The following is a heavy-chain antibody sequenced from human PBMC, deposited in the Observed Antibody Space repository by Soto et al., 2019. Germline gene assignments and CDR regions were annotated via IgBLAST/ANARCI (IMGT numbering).Heavy chain of an antibody. V-gene: IGHV4-4*02. CDR2: IYHSGST. CDR1: GGSISSNNW. CDR3: ARGSPNNRIAVAGNAFDY. Sequence: SETLSLTCAVSGGSISSNNWWSWVRQPPGKGLEWIGEIYHSGSTNYNPSLKSRVTISVDKSKNQFSLKMSSVTAADTAVYYCARGSPNNRIAVAGNAFDYWGQGTLVTVSS. D-gene: IGHD6-19*01. J-gene: IGHJ4*02.